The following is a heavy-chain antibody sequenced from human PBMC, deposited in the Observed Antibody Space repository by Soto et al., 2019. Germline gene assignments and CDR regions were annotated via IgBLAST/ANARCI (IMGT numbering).Heavy chain of an antibody. CDR3: ARATGTTVIDY. J-gene: IGHJ4*02. Sequence: PSRTLSLTCAISGDSVSSNIASCNWISQSPSRGLEWLGRTYYRSKWYNDYAVSVKSRITINPDTSKNQFSLQLNSVTPEDKAVYYCARATGTTVIDYWGQGTLVTVSS. V-gene: IGHV6-1*01. CDR1: GDSVSSNIAS. CDR2: TYYRSKWYN. D-gene: IGHD1-7*01.